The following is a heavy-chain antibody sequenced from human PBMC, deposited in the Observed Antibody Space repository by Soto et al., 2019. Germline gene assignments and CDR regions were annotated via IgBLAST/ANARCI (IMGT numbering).Heavy chain of an antibody. CDR1: GASIRSYH. D-gene: IGHD3-16*01. CDR2: MQHTGNT. Sequence: QVQLQESGPGLVKPSETLSLTCAVSGASIRSYHWSWIRQPAGKGLEWIGRMQHTGNTNYNPSLKSRVTMSVDTSKNQISLKMTSVTAADTALYFCSKDVSSRRWFDPWGQGILVIVSS. J-gene: IGHJ5*02. V-gene: IGHV4-4*07. CDR3: SKDVSSRRWFDP.